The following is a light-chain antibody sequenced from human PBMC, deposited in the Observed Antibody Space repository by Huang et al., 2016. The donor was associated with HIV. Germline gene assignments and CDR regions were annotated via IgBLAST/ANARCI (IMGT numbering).Light chain of an antibody. V-gene: IGKV3-15*01. CDR2: GAS. J-gene: IGKJ5*01. CDR1: QSVSSN. CDR3: QQYNNWPPIT. Sequence: EIVMTQSPVTLSVSPGERATLSCRASQSVSSNLPWYQQKPGQAPRLLIYGASTRATGVPARFSGSVSGTEFTLTISSLQSEDFALYYCQQYNNWPPITFGQGTRLEIK.